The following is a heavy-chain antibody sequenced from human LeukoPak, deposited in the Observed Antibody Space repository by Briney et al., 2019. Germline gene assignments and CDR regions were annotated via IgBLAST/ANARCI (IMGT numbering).Heavy chain of an antibody. CDR1: GGSFSGYY. CDR2: INHSGST. J-gene: IGHJ4*02. D-gene: IGHD1-1*01. V-gene: IGHV4-34*01. CDR3: ARATLQLERRPFDY. Sequence: SEALSLTCAVYGGSFSGYYWSWIRQPPGKGLEWIGEINHSGSTTYNPSLKSRVTISVDTSKKQFSLKLTSVTAADTAVYYCARATLQLERRPFDYWGQGTLVTVSS.